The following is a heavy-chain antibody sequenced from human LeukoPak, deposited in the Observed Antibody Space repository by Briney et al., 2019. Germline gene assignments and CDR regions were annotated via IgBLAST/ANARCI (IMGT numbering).Heavy chain of an antibody. D-gene: IGHD6-19*01. CDR2: ISSNGGST. CDR1: GFTFSSYA. CDR3: ARDQGIGWSHNYYYMDV. Sequence: GGSLRLSCAASGFTFSSYAMHWVRQAPGKGLEYVSTISSNGGSTYYANSVKGRFTISRDNSKHTLYLQMGSLRAEDMAVYYCARDQGIGWSHNYYYMDVWGKGTTVTVS. J-gene: IGHJ6*03. V-gene: IGHV3-64*01.